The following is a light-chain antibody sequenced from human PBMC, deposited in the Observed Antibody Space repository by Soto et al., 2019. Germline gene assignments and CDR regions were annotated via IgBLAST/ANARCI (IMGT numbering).Light chain of an antibody. J-gene: IGLJ1*01. CDR2: EDT. CDR1: SSDVGSYDL. CDR3: CSYAGSGTFV. V-gene: IGLV2-23*01. Sequence: QSALTQPASVSGSPGQSLTISCTGTSSDVGSYDLVSWYQQPPGKAPKLMIYEDTKRPSGISTRFSGSKSGNAASLTISGLQAEDEADYYCCSYAGSGTFVFGTGTKLTVL.